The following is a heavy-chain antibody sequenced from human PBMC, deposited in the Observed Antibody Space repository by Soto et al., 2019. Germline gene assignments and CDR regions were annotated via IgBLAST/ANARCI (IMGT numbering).Heavy chain of an antibody. D-gene: IGHD2-21*02. CDR3: AKYCAGDCSRRYLDS. J-gene: IGHJ4*02. CDR2: ISASGRNI. V-gene: IGHV3-23*01. CDR1: GFTFSSYS. Sequence: EVQLLESGGGLAQPGGSLRLSCAASGFTFSSYSMTWVRQAPGKGLEWVSAISASGRNIFYADSVKGRFTISRDNSKSTLYLQMVSLRAEDTAVYYCAKYCAGDCSRRYLDSWGQGALVSVSS.